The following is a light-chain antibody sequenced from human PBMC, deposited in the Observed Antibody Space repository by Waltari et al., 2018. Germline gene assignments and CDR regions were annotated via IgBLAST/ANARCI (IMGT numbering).Light chain of an antibody. CDR3: QQYNSYTRT. CDR2: ASS. Sequence: AIRITQSPASLSASTGDRVTISCRASQGVSTYLAWYQQKPGKAPSLLIYASSTLESGVPSKFSGSGSGTDFTLTISCLQSEDFATYYCQQYNSYTRTFGQGTKVEIK. J-gene: IGKJ1*01. CDR1: QGVSTY. V-gene: IGKV1-8*01.